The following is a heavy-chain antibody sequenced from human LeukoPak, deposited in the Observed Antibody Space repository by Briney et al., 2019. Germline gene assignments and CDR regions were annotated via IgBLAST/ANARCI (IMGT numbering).Heavy chain of an antibody. J-gene: IGHJ3*02. D-gene: IGHD2-2*01. CDR1: GFTFSSYA. Sequence: PGGSLRLSCAASGFTFSSYAMSWVRQAPGKGLEWLSYITGSGTTTQYADSVRDRFTISRDNAKNSLYLQMNSLRAEDTAVYYCARVSGCSSTSCYHDAFDIWGQGTMVTVSS. V-gene: IGHV3-48*04. CDR2: ITGSGTTT. CDR3: ARVSGCSSTSCYHDAFDI.